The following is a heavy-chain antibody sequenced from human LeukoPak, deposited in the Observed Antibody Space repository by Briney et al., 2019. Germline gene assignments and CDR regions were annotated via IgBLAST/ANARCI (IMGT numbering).Heavy chain of an antibody. CDR2: INHSGST. D-gene: IGHD2-15*01. CDR1: GGSFSGYY. Sequence: PSETLSLTCAVYGGSFSGYYWSWIRQPPGKGLEWIGEINHSGSTNYNPSLKSRVTISVDTSKNQFSLKLSSVTAADTAVYYCAGVPLLGYCSGGSCLRWAGAFDIWGQGTMVTVSS. CDR3: AGVPLLGYCSGGSCLRWAGAFDI. V-gene: IGHV4-34*01. J-gene: IGHJ3*02.